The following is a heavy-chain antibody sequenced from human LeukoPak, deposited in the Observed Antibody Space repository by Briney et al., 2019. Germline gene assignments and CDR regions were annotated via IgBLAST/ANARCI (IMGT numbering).Heavy chain of an antibody. CDR1: GFTFSSYA. CDR3: AKAFGYGGNRGAFDI. Sequence: GRSLRLSCAASGFTFSSYAMHWVRQAPGKGLEWVAVISYDGSNKYYADSVKGRFTISRDNSKNTLYLQMNSLRAEDTAVYYYAKAFGYGGNRGAFDIWGQGTMVTVSS. D-gene: IGHD4-23*01. J-gene: IGHJ3*02. V-gene: IGHV3-30-3*01. CDR2: ISYDGSNK.